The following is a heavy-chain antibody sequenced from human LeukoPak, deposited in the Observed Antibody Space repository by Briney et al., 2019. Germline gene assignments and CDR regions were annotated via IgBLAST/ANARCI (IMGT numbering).Heavy chain of an antibody. CDR1: GYTFTGYY. CDR2: INPNSGGT. J-gene: IGHJ4*02. D-gene: IGHD6-25*01. CDR3: ATIAAAGATVFDY. V-gene: IGHV1-2*02. Sequence: ASVKVSCKASGYTFTGYYMHWVRQAPGQGLEWMGWINPNSGGTNYAQKFQGRVTMTRDTSISTAYMELSRLRSDDTAVYYCATIAAAGATVFDYWGQGTLVTVSS.